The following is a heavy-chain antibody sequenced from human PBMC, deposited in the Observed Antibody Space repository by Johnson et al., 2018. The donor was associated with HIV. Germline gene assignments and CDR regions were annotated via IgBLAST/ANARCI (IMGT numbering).Heavy chain of an antibody. CDR2: ISGSGGST. CDR1: EFTFSSYA. D-gene: IGHD1-14*01. CDR3: AKDPNPGGDAFDI. Sequence: VQLVESGGGVVQPGRSLRLSCAASEFTFSSYAMSWVRQAPGKGLEWVSAISGSGGSTYYADSVKGRFTISRDNSKNTLYLQMNSLRVEDTAVYYCAKDPNPGGDAFDIWGQGTMVTVSS. J-gene: IGHJ3*02. V-gene: IGHV3-23*04.